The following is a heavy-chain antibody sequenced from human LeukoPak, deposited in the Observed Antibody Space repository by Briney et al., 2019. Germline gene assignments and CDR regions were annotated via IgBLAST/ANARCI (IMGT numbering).Heavy chain of an antibody. CDR3: AKKETTVVTGGFDY. J-gene: IGHJ4*02. V-gene: IGHV3-30*02. D-gene: IGHD4-23*01. CDR2: IRYDGSNK. CDR1: GFTFSSYG. Sequence: PGGSLRLSCAASGFTFSSYGMHWVRQAPGKGLEWVAFIRYDGSNKYYADSVKGRFTISRDNSKNTPYLQMNSLRAEDTAVYYCAKKETTVVTGGFDYWGQGTLVTVSS.